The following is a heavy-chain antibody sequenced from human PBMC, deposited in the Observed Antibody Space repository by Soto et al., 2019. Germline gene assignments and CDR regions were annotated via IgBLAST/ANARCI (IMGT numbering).Heavy chain of an antibody. CDR1: GYTFTSYY. Sequence: QVQLVQSGAEVKKPGASVRVSCKASGYTFTSYYMHWVRQAPGQGLEWMGLINPSGDITKYAQSFQGRVTVTRDTSTSTVCMELSSLRSEDTAVYYCARGIYYWGQGTLVTVSS. CDR2: INPSGDIT. J-gene: IGHJ4*02. CDR3: ARGIYY. V-gene: IGHV1-46*01.